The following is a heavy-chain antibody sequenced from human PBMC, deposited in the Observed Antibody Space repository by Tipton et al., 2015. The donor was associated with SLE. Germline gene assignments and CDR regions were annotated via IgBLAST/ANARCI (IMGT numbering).Heavy chain of an antibody. D-gene: IGHD7-27*01. J-gene: IGHJ4*02. CDR2: INHSGST. CDR1: GGSFSGYY. V-gene: IGHV4-34*01. CDR3: ARSKLGVRRLDY. Sequence: GLVKPSETPSLTCAVYGGSFSGYYWSWIRQPPGKGLEWIGEINHSGSTNYNPSLKSRVTISVDTSKNQFSLKLSSVTAADTAVYYCARSKLGVRRLDYWDQGTLVTVSS.